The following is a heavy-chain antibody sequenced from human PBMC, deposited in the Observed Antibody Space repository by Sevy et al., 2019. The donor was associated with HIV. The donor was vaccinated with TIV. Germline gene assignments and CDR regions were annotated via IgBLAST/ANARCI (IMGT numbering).Heavy chain of an antibody. Sequence: SETLSLTCAVSGYSISSGYYWGWIRQPPGKGLEWIGGIYHSGSTYYNPSLKMRVTISVDTSKNQFSLKVGSVTAADTAVDYCARGREAFGVVTHLHYYYYGMDVWGQGTTVTVSS. CDR2: IYHSGST. J-gene: IGHJ6*02. V-gene: IGHV4-38-2*01. D-gene: IGHD3-3*01. CDR3: ARGREAFGVVTHLHYYYYGMDV. CDR1: GYSISSGYY.